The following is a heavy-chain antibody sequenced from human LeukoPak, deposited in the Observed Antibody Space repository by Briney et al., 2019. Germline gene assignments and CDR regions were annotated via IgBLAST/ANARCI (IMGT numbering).Heavy chain of an antibody. D-gene: IGHD3-22*01. CDR2: VDPGSGGT. V-gene: IGHV1-2*02. Sequence: ASVKVSCKASGYTFTGYYIHWVRQAPGQGLEWVGWVDPGSGGTNYAQNFQGRVTMTSDTSINTAYMELTRLRSNDTAMYYCARDFISMIVGDAFDMWAQGTMITVSS. J-gene: IGHJ3*02. CDR1: GYTFTGYY. CDR3: ARDFISMIVGDAFDM.